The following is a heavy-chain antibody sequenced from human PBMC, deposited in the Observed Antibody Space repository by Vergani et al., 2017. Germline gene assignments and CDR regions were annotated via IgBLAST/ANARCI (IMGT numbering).Heavy chain of an antibody. CDR1: GVSFNTYW. CDR2: IDEYGNRA. J-gene: IGHJ5*01. V-gene: IGHV3-74*03. CDR3: VRTEYYTGVAFNTRFDS. Sequence: EVQLVESGGGSVQSGGSLRLSCVASGVSFNTYWMHWVRQVPGKGLMWVARIDEYGNRATYGDFEPGRFTISRDNAKNTVFLQMNNLRADDAGVYYCVRTEYYTGVAFNTRFDSWGQGALVAVSS. D-gene: IGHD1-1*01.